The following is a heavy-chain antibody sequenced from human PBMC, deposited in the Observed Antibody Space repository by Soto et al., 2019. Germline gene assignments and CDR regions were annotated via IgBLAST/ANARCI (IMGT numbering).Heavy chain of an antibody. Sequence: SETLSLTCTVSGGSISSYYWSWIRQPPGKGLEWIGYIYYSGSTNYNPSLKSRVTISVDTSKNQFSLKLSSVTAADTAVYYCARGGIELGYCSSTSCYDYFDYWGQGTLVTVSS. CDR2: IYYSGST. CDR1: GGSISSYY. D-gene: IGHD2-2*01. J-gene: IGHJ4*02. CDR3: ARGGIELGYCSSTSCYDYFDY. V-gene: IGHV4-59*01.